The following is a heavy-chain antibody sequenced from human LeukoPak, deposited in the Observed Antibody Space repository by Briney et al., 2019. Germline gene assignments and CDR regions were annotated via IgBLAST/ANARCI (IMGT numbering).Heavy chain of an antibody. D-gene: IGHD3-22*01. J-gene: IGHJ3*02. CDR3: AGYYDSSGYYSDAFDI. CDR1: GFTFSDHY. Sequence: GGSLRLSCAASGFTFSDHYMSWIRQAPGKGLEWVSYISSSGNSIYYADSVKGRFTISRDNAKNSLYLQMNSLRAEDTAVYYCAGYYDSSGYYSDAFDIWGQGTMVTVSS. CDR2: ISSSGNSI. V-gene: IGHV3-11*01.